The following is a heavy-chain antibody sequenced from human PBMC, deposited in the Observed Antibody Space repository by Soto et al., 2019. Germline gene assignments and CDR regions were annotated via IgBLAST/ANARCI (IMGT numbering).Heavy chain of an antibody. J-gene: IGHJ6*02. D-gene: IGHD4-17*01. CDR1: GGSVNNADYF. V-gene: IGHV4-31*03. CDR3: ARDADYGGSRGGMDV. Sequence: QVRLEESGPGLVKPSETLSLICSVSGGSVNNADYFWSWIRHHPENGLEWIGYIYYSGSTRYNPSFKTRATLSIDTSKNQFSLMLNSVTVADTAVYFCARDADYGGSRGGMDVWGRGTTVTVSS. CDR2: IYYSGST.